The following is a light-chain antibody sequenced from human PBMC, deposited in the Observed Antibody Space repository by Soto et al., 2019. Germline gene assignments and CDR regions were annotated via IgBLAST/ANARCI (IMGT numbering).Light chain of an antibody. CDR1: QSVSSY. J-gene: IGKJ2*01. CDR2: DAS. V-gene: IGKV3-11*01. Sequence: EIVLTQFPATLSLSPGERATLSCRASQSVSSYLAWYQQKPGQAPRLLIYDASNRATGIPARFSGSGSGTVFTLTISSLEPEDFAVYYCQQRGNLPYTFGQGTNLEIK. CDR3: QQRGNLPYT.